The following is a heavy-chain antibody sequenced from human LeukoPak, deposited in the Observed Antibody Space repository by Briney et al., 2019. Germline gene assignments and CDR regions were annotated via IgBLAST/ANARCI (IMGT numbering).Heavy chain of an antibody. Sequence: GASVKVSCKASGYTFTGYYIHWLRQAPGQGLEWLAWIVPNTGDTTYAQKFQGRVTVTRDTSITTAYMELNKLTSDDTAVYYCARGGGGLVYWGQGSLVTVSS. D-gene: IGHD3-16*01. CDR1: GYTFTGYY. CDR3: ARGGGGLVY. V-gene: IGHV1-2*02. J-gene: IGHJ4*02. CDR2: IVPNTGDT.